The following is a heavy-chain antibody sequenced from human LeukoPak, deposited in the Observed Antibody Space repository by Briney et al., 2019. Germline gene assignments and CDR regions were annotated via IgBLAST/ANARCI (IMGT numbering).Heavy chain of an antibody. CDR2: INPNSGGT. CDR3: ARDSCRTTNCPLDF. V-gene: IGHV1-2*02. J-gene: IGHJ4*02. CDR1: GYTFTDYY. D-gene: IGHD2-2*01. Sequence: ASVKVSCKASGYTFTDYYIDWVRQAPGQGLEWMGWINPNSGGTNFAQRFQGRVTMTRDTSISTAYMELSGLTSDDTAVYYCARDSCRTTNCPLDFWGQGTLVTVSP.